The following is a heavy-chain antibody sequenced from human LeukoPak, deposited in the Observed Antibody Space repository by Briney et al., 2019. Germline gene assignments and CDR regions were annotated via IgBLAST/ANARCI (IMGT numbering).Heavy chain of an antibody. V-gene: IGHV1-2*02. CDR2: IDPNSGGT. J-gene: IGHJ4*02. CDR3: ARSSGSYYKSPYYFDY. Sequence: ASVRVSCKASGYTFTGKFIHWVRQAPGRGLEWIGWIDPNSGGTDYAQKFQGRVTMTTDTSTSTAYMELRSLRSDDTAVYYCARSSGSYYKSPYYFDYWGQGTLVTVSS. CDR1: GYTFTGKF. D-gene: IGHD3-10*01.